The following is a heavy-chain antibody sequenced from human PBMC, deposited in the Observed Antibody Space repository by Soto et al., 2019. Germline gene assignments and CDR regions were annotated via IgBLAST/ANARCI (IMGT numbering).Heavy chain of an antibody. CDR2: IWYDGSNK. CDR3: AKLDEGGLQYAYYAMDV. D-gene: IGHD2-15*01. CDR1: GFTFSSYG. J-gene: IGHJ6*02. Sequence: GGSLRLSCAASGFTFSSYGMHWVRQAPGNGLEWVAFIWYDGSNKYYSDSVKGRFTISRDNSKNTLYLQMTSLRTEDTALYYCAKLDEGGLQYAYYAMDVWGQGTTVTVSS. V-gene: IGHV3-30*02.